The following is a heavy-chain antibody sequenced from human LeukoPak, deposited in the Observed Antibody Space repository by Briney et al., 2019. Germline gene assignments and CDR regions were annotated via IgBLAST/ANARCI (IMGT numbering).Heavy chain of an antibody. CDR3: ARDPNRVLRSSYGMDV. CDR1: GYTFTSYY. Sequence: GASVKVSCKASGYTFTSYYMHWVRQAPGQGLEWMGIINPSGGSTSYAQKFQGRVTMTRDTSTSTVYMELSSLRSEDTAVYYCARDPNRVLRSSYGMDVWGQGTTVTVSS. V-gene: IGHV1-46*01. J-gene: IGHJ6*02. D-gene: IGHD3-3*01. CDR2: INPSGGST.